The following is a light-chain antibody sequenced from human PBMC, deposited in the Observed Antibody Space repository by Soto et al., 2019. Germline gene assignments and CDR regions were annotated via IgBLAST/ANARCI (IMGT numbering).Light chain of an antibody. Sequence: AIQLTQSPSSLSASVGDRVTITCRASQGISSALAWYQQKPGKAPKLLIYDASSLESGVPSRFSGSGSGTDFTLTISSLQPEDFATYYCQPFNSYPFFGGGTKVEIK. CDR2: DAS. CDR3: QPFNSYPF. J-gene: IGKJ4*01. V-gene: IGKV1-13*02. CDR1: QGISSA.